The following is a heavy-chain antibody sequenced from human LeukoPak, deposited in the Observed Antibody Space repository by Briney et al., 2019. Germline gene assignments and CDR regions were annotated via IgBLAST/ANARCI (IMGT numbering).Heavy chain of an antibody. CDR1: GFSFSSYS. V-gene: IGHV3-21*01. J-gene: IGHJ6*03. Sequence: GGSLRLSCAASGFSFSSYSMNWVRQAPGKGLEWVSSIDSSSNYIFYADSVKGRFTISRDNAKNSLDLQMNNLRDEDTAVYYCGSSQYYYYYMDVWGKGTTVTVSS. CDR3: GSSQYYYYYMDV. CDR2: IDSSSNYI. D-gene: IGHD2-15*01.